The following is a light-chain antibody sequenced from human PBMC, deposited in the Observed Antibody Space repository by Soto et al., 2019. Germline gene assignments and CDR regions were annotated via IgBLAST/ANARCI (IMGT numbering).Light chain of an antibody. CDR1: QSVSTW. Sequence: DIQMTQSPSTLSASVGDRVTITCRASQSVSTWLAWYQQKPGKAPKLLIYDASNLESGVPSRFSGSGSGTEFTLSISSRQPDDLATYYCQQYNSFWTFGQGTKGEIK. CDR3: QQYNSFWT. V-gene: IGKV1-5*01. J-gene: IGKJ1*01. CDR2: DAS.